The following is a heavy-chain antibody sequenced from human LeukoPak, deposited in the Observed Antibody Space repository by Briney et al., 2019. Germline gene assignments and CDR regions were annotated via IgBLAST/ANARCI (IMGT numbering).Heavy chain of an antibody. Sequence: GGSLRLSCAASGFTFGSYAMHWVRQAPGQGLEWVAIISYDGSSKYYADSVKGRFTISRDNSKNTLYLQMISLRAEDTAVYYCARDFVGYCTGASCYESYFDYWGQGTLVTVSS. D-gene: IGHD2-15*01. CDR2: ISYDGSSK. CDR1: GFTFGSYA. V-gene: IGHV3-30*01. CDR3: ARDFVGYCTGASCYESYFDY. J-gene: IGHJ4*02.